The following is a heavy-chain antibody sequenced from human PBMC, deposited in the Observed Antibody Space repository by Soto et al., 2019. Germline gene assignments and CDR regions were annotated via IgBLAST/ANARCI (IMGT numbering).Heavy chain of an antibody. V-gene: IGHV1-69*12. D-gene: IGHD3-10*01. CDR1: GGTFRNYA. CDR2: IIPIAGTA. Sequence: QVQLVQSGAEVKKPGSSVKVSCKVSGGTFRNYAITWVRQAPGQGLEWMGGIIPIAGTANYAQRFQGRVTITADDSTSTAYMELSSLSSEDTAVYYCARDGSGNSFYYFDSWGQGTLLTVSS. CDR3: ARDGSGNSFYYFDS. J-gene: IGHJ4*02.